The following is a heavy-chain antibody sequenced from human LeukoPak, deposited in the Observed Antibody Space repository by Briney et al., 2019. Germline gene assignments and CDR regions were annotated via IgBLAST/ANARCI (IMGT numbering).Heavy chain of an antibody. CDR1: GGSISSGDYY. CDR2: INHSGST. V-gene: IGHV4-30-2*01. J-gene: IGHJ4*02. Sequence: PSQTLSLTCTVSGGSISSGDYYWSWIRQPPGKGLEWIGEINHSGSTNYNPSLKSRVTISVDTSKKQFSLRLSSVTAADTAVYFCARGVRIAVADPHLDYWGQGTLVTVSS. D-gene: IGHD6-19*01. CDR3: ARGVRIAVADPHLDY.